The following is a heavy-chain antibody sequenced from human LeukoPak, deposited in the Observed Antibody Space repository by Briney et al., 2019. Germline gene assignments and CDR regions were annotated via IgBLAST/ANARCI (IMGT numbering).Heavy chain of an antibody. J-gene: IGHJ4*02. Sequence: GGSLRLSCAASGFTFSSYAMSWVRQAPGNGLDWVSTISGRGGSTYYADSVKGRFTISRDNSKNTLYLQMNSLRAEDTAVYYCAKLTHPPDFDYWGQGTLVTVSS. D-gene: IGHD3-9*01. CDR3: AKLTHPPDFDY. V-gene: IGHV3-23*01. CDR1: GFTFSSYA. CDR2: ISGRGGST.